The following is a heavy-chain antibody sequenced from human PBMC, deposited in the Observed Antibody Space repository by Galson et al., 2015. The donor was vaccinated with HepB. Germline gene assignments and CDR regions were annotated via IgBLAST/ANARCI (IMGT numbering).Heavy chain of an antibody. Sequence: CAISGDSVSSNSAAWNWIRQSPSRGLEWLGRTYSRSRWYNDYAVSVQSRIIINADTSKNQFSLQLKSVTPEDTGLYFCAREDLDTADDAFDIWGQGTMVTVSS. D-gene: IGHD5-18*01. CDR2: TYSRSRWYN. J-gene: IGHJ3*02. V-gene: IGHV6-1*01. CDR1: GDSVSSNSAA. CDR3: AREDLDTADDAFDI.